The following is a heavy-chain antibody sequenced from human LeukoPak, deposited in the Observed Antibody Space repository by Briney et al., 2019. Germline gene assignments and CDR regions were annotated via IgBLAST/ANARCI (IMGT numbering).Heavy chain of an antibody. V-gene: IGHV3-7*01. J-gene: IGHJ4*02. CDR3: ATSKDTAGGPY. CDR1: GFTFTDYW. D-gene: IGHD5-18*01. CDR2: IRQDVGAT. Sequence: PGGSLRLSCAASGFTFTDYWMTCVRHAPGQGLERMANIRQDVGATFYGDSLKGRFTISRDNAKNSLCLQMNRLRAEYTAVYYCATSKDTAGGPYWGQGTLVTVSS.